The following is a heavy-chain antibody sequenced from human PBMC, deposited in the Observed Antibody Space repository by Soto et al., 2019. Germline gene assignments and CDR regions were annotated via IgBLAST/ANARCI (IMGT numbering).Heavy chain of an antibody. CDR2: IIPILGIA. CDR1: GGTFSSYT. CDR3: AGHVVGGAFDI. D-gene: IGHD3-10*01. Sequence: QVQLVQSGAEVKKPGSSVKVSCKASGGTFSSYTISWVRQAPGQGLEWMGRIIPILGIANYAQKFQGSVTITADKSTSTAYMELSSLRSEDTAVYYCAGHVVGGAFDIWGQGTMVTVSS. J-gene: IGHJ3*02. V-gene: IGHV1-69*02.